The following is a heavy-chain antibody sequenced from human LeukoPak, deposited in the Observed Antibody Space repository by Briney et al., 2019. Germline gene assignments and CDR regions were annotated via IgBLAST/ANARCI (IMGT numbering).Heavy chain of an antibody. Sequence: SETLSLTCAVYGGSFSGYYWSWIRQPPGKGLEWIGEINHSGSTNYNPSLKSRVTISVDTSKNQFSLKLSSVTAADTAVYYCATTYSGSLDYWGQGTLVTVSS. D-gene: IGHD1-26*01. V-gene: IGHV4-34*01. CDR2: INHSGST. CDR1: GGSFSGYY. CDR3: ATTYSGSLDY. J-gene: IGHJ4*02.